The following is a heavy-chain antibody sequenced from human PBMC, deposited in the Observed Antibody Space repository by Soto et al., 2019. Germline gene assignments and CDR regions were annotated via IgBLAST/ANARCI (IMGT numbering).Heavy chain of an antibody. CDR3: ARNFGYGDAKGWFDP. Sequence: SETLSLTCAVSGYSISSSNWWGWIRQPPGKGLEWIGYIYYSGSTYYNPSLKSRVTMSVDTSKNQFSLKLSSVTAVDTAVYYCARNFGYGDAKGWFDPWGQGTLVTVS. J-gene: IGHJ5*02. CDR1: GYSISSSNW. D-gene: IGHD4-17*01. V-gene: IGHV4-28*01. CDR2: IYYSGST.